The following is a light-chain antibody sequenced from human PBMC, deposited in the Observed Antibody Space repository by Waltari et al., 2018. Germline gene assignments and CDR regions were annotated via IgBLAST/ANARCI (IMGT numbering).Light chain of an antibody. CDR2: DAS. CDR3: QQVNRFPRT. Sequence: DIQMTQSPSSVSASVGARVTLTCRASQGIASRFAWYQQKPGKAPRRLIYDASSLHNGVPSRFIGSGSGTDFTLTIRGLQPEDFATYYCQQVNRFPRTFGQGTTVDVK. CDR1: QGIASR. J-gene: IGKJ1*01. V-gene: IGKV1-12*01.